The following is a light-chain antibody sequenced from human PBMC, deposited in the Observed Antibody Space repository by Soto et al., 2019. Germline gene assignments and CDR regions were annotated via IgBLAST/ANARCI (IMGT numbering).Light chain of an antibody. CDR2: AVS. V-gene: IGLV2-8*01. J-gene: IGLJ2*01. CDR1: SSDVGGYNY. Sequence: QSVLTQPPSASGSPGQSVTISCTGTSSDVGGYNYVSWYQQHPGKAPKLMIYAVSTRPSGVPDRFSGSKSGNTASLAVSGLQAEDEADYYCSSYAGSNNLIFGGGTQLTVL. CDR3: SSYAGSNNLI.